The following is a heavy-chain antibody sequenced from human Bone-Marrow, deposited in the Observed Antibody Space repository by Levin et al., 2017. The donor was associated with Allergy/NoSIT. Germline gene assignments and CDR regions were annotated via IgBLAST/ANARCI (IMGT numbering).Heavy chain of an antibody. CDR1: GDTFSTSS. CDR3: ARGYMSFGAAFDF. J-gene: IGHJ4*02. D-gene: IGHD3-16*01. V-gene: IGHV1-69*08. CDR2: IVPTIGSS. Sequence: VASVKVSCKTSGDTFSTSSINWVRQAPGQGLEWMGRIVPTIGSSNYIKKFQGRVTITAQTSTNTASLELSSLRSEDTAMYYCARGYMSFGAAFDFWGQGTLVTVSS.